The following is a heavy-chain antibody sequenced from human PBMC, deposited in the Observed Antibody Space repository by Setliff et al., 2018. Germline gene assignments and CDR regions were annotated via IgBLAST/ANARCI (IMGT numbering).Heavy chain of an antibody. J-gene: IGHJ3*02. D-gene: IGHD3-3*01. CDR2: LYPGDSDT. V-gene: IGHV5-51*01. CDR1: GYSFTNYW. CDR3: ARQAIFGSDAFDI. Sequence: GESLKISCKGSGYSFTNYWIGWVRQMPGKGLEWMGILYPGDSDTRYSPSFQGQVTISADKSINTAYLQWSSLKASDTAMYYCARQAIFGSDAFDIWGQGTMVTVS.